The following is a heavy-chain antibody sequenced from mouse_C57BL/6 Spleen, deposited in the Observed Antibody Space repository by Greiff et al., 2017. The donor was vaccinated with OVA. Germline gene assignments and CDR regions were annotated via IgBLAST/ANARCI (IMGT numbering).Heavy chain of an antibody. D-gene: IGHD2-3*01. J-gene: IGHJ3*01. V-gene: IGHV3-6*01. CDR3: ASHYDGYFSFAY. Sequence: VQLQQSGPGLVKPSQSLSLTCSVTGYSITSGYYWNWIRQFPGNKLEWMGYISYDGSNNYNPSLKNRISITRDTSKNQFFLKLNSVTTEDTATYYCASHYDGYFSFAYWGQGTLVTVSA. CDR2: ISYDGSN. CDR1: GYSITSGYY.